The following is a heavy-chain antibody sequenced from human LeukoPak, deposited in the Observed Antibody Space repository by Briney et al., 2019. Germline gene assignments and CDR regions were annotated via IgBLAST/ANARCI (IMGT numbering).Heavy chain of an antibody. CDR3: ARDWEDIVVVPAAPKCDY. V-gene: IGHV1-18*04. CDR1: GHTFTSYG. J-gene: IGHJ4*02. D-gene: IGHD2-2*01. Sequence: ASVKVSCKASGHTFTSYGISWVRQAPGQGLEWMGWISAYNGNTNYAQKLQGRVTMTTDTSTSTAYMELRSLRSDDTAVYYCARDWEDIVVVPAAPKCDYWGQGTLVTVSS. CDR2: ISAYNGNT.